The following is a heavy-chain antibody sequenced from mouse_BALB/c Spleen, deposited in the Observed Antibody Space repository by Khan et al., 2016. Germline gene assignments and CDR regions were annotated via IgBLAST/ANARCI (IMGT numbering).Heavy chain of an antibody. D-gene: IGHD1-1*01. J-gene: IGHJ4*01. CDR2: IWTGGGT. Sequence: VQLQESGPGLVAPSQSLSITCTVSGFSLTSYDISWIRQPPGKGLEWLGGIWTGGGTNYNSAFMSRMIISKDNSKSQVFLKMNSLQTDDTAISYFVREGYGTTYGAIDYWGQGTSVTVSS. CDR3: VREGYGTTYGAIDY. CDR1: GFSLTSYD. V-gene: IGHV2-9-2*01.